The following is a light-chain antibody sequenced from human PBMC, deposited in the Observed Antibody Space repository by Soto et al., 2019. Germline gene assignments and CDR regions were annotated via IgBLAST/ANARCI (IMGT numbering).Light chain of an antibody. CDR2: KAS. CDR1: QSISGW. J-gene: IGKJ1*01. Sequence: DIKMTQSPSTLSASVGDRVTITCRASQSISGWLAWYQQKPGKAPKLLIYKASSLETGVPSRFSGSGSGTEFTLTISSLQPDDFATYYCQQYDSYSRTFGQGTKVESK. CDR3: QQYDSYSRT. V-gene: IGKV1-5*03.